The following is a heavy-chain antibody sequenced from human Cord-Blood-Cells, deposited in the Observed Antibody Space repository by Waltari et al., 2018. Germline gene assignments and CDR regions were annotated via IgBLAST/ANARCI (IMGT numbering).Heavy chain of an antibody. J-gene: IGHJ3*02. Sequence: QVQLVQSGAEVKKPGSSVKVSCKASGGTFSSYAISWVRQAPGEGLEWMGGIIPIFGTANYAQKFQGRVTSTADKSTSTAYMELSSLRSEDTAVYYCAREGGYCTNGVCYTGAAFDIWGQGTMVTVSS. D-gene: IGHD2-8*01. CDR2: IIPIFGTA. V-gene: IGHV1-69*06. CDR3: AREGGYCTNGVCYTGAAFDI. CDR1: GGTFSSYA.